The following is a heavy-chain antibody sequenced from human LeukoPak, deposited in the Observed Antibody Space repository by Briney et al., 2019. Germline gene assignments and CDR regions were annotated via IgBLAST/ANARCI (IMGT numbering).Heavy chain of an antibody. CDR3: AKVEPQYSSSWYGDC. CDR2: ISGSGVST. CDR1: GFTFSSYA. D-gene: IGHD6-13*01. J-gene: IGHJ4*02. V-gene: IGHV3-23*01. Sequence: GGSLRLSCAASGFTFSSYAMSWVRQAPGKGLEWVSGISGSGVSTYYADSVKGRFTISRDNSKKTLYLQMNSLRAEDTAVYYCAKVEPQYSSSWYGDCWGQGTLVTVSS.